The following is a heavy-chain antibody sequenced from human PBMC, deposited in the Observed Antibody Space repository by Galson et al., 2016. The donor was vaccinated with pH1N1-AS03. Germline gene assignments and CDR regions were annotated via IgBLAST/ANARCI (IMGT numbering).Heavy chain of an antibody. CDR2: IHPRDSDT. CDR1: GYSFSDYW. CDR3: ARHLSCPFSSSSGY. V-gene: IGHV5-51*01. J-gene: IGHJ4*01. Sequence: QSGAEVKKPGESVKTSCKGSGYSFSDYWIAWVRQMPGKGLKWMGIIHPRDSDTRYSPSFQGRVSISAAKSISTAYLQWSSLKASDTATYYCARHLSCPFSSSSGYWGHGTLVTVSS. D-gene: IGHD6-13*01.